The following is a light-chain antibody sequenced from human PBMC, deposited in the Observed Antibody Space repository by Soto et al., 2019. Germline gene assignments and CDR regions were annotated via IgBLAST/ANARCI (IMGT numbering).Light chain of an antibody. V-gene: IGLV4-69*01. CDR3: QTWGSGIVV. CDR2: LNSDGSH. J-gene: IGLJ2*01. Sequence: QLVLTQSPSASASLGASVKLTCTLSSGHSNYAIAWHQQQSEKGPRYLMKLNSDGSHSKGDGIPDRFSGSSSGAERYLTISTLLSEDDADYYCQTWGSGIVVFGGGTKLTVL. CDR1: SGHSNYA.